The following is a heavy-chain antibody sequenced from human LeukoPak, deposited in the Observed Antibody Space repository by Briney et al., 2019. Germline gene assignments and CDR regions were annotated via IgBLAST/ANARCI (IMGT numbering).Heavy chain of an antibody. V-gene: IGHV3-21*01. CDR1: EFSFSTYS. CDR3: ATDHYYDSSGGDL. Sequence: GGSLRLSCAASEFSFSTYSMNWVRQAPGKGLEWVSSISSRSGYIYYADSVKGRSTISRDNAKNSLYLQMDSLGAEDTAVYYCATDHYYDSSGGDLWGRGTLVTVSS. D-gene: IGHD3-22*01. J-gene: IGHJ2*01. CDR2: ISSRSGYI.